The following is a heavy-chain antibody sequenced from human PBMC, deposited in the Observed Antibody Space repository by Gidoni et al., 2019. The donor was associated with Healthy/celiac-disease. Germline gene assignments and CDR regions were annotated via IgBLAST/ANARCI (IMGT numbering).Heavy chain of an antibody. V-gene: IGHV5-51*01. Sequence: EVQLVQSGAEVKKPGESLKISCKGSGYSLTSYWIGWVRQMPGKGLEWRGIIYPGDSDTRYSPSFQGQVTISADKSISTAYLQWSSLKASDTAMYYCARHGRSYGSGSYYNQPYYYGMDVWGQGTTVTVSS. CDR2: IYPGDSDT. CDR3: ARHGRSYGSGSYYNQPYYYGMDV. J-gene: IGHJ6*02. CDR1: GYSLTSYW. D-gene: IGHD3-10*01.